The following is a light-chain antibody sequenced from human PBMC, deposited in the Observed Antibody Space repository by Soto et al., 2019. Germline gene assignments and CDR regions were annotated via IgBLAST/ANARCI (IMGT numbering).Light chain of an antibody. CDR1: SSDVGGYNY. CDR3: SSYTSSSTRV. Sequence: QAVVTQPASVSGSPGQSITISCTGTSSDVGGYNYVSWYQQHPGKAPNLMIYEVSNRPSGVSNRFSGSKSGNTASLTISGLQAEDEADYYCSSYTSSSTRVFGGGTKLTVL. J-gene: IGLJ3*02. V-gene: IGLV2-14*01. CDR2: EVS.